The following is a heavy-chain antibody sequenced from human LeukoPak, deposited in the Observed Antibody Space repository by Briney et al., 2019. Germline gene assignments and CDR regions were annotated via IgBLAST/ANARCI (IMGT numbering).Heavy chain of an antibody. J-gene: IGHJ4*02. V-gene: IGHV4-39*01. Sequence: SETLSLTCTVSGGSISSSSYSWGWIRQPPGKGLEWIGTISYSGNTNYNPSLKTRVTVSVDPSKNQLSLKLSSVTAADTAVYYCARHEKLGQFDYWGQGTLVTVSS. D-gene: IGHD3-10*01. CDR2: ISYSGNT. CDR3: ARHEKLGQFDY. CDR1: GGSISSSSYS.